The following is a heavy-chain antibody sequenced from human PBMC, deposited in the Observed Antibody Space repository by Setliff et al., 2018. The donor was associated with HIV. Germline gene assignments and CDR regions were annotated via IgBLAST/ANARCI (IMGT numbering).Heavy chain of an antibody. CDR2: INVGGST. V-gene: IGHV4-34*01. CDR1: GGSFSGYY. J-gene: IGHJ4*02. Sequence: PSETLSLTCTVYGGSFSGYYWNWIRQTPGEGLEWIGEINVGGSTKYSPSLKSRVTISIETSKNQFSLRVTSVTAADTALYYCARGTGPGYYFDYWGQGTLVTVSS. CDR3: ARGTGPGYYFDY. D-gene: IGHD3-10*01.